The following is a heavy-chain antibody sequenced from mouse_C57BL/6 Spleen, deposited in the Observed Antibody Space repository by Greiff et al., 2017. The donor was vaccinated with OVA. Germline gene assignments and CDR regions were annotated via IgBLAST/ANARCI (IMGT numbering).Heavy chain of an antibody. CDR3: ARSYYSNYDYFDY. J-gene: IGHJ2*01. CDR1: GYTFTSYW. Sequence: VQLQESGAELVKPGASVKLSCKASGYTFTSYWMHWVKQRPGRGLEWIGRIDPNSGGTKYNEKFKSKATLTVDKPSSTAYMQLSSLTSEDAAVYYCARSYYSNYDYFDYWGQGTTLTVSA. V-gene: IGHV1-72*01. CDR2: IDPNSGGT. D-gene: IGHD2-5*01.